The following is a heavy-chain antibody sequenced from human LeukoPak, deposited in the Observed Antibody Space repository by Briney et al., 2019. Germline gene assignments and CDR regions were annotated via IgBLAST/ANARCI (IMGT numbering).Heavy chain of an antibody. CDR1: GFTFNYTW. Sequence: EPGGSLRLSCAASGFTFNYTWMSWVRQAPGRGLEWVATIKQHGSEKLYVDSVKGRFTISRDNTKSSLYLQMNRLGAEDTAVYYCARIGIDYLASYHIDYWGQGTLVTVSS. V-gene: IGHV3-7*01. J-gene: IGHJ4*02. D-gene: IGHD2/OR15-2a*01. CDR2: IKQHGSEK. CDR3: ARIGIDYLASYHIDY.